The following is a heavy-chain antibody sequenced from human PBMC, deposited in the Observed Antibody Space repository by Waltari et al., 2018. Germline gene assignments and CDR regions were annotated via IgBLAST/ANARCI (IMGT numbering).Heavy chain of an antibody. J-gene: IGHJ4*02. CDR1: GFSFSSYS. D-gene: IGHD7-27*01. V-gene: IGHV3-21*01. Sequence: EVQLVESGGGLVKPGGSLRLSCGASGFSFSSYSMNWVRQAPGKGLEWVSYIISSTTYIHYADSVKGRFTISRDNAKNSLYLQMNSLRVEDTAVYYCVSGGWGFYFDYWGQGTVVTVSS. CDR3: VSGGWGFYFDY. CDR2: IISSTTYI.